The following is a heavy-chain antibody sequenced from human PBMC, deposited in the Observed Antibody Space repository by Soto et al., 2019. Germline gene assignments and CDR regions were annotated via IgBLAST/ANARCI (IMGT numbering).Heavy chain of an antibody. CDR1: GFTFSHYS. CDR3: AKDRGRGSPVSGGLDV. CDR2: VSSTSSYI. V-gene: IGHV3-21*01. D-gene: IGHD3-10*01. Sequence: GGSLRLSCAASGFTFSHYSMNWVRQAPGKGLEWAAFVSSTSSYIYYAGSVKGRFTISRDNATNSLYLQMNTLRAEDTAVYYCAKDRGRGSPVSGGLDVWGQGTTVTVSS. J-gene: IGHJ6*02.